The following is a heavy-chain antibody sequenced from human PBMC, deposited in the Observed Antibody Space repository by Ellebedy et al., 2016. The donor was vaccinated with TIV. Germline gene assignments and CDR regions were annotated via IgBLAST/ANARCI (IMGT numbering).Heavy chain of an antibody. J-gene: IGHJ5*01. CDR3: ARNPPTYNWVDS. CDR1: ADSLSRSSYY. V-gene: IGHV4-39*01. Sequence: PSETLSLTCTVSADSLSRSSYYWGWFRLPPGKGLEWIGNIYYSGNTDYNPSLKSRVTITVDTSKNQFSLKLRSVTAADTAVYYCARNPPTYNWVDSWGQGTLVTVSS. CDR2: IYYSGNT.